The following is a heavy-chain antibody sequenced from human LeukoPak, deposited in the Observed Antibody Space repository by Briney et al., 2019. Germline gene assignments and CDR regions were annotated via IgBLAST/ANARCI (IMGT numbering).Heavy chain of an antibody. V-gene: IGHV3-9*01. CDR2: ISWNSGSI. Sequence: GGSLRLSCAASGFTFDDYAMHWVRQAPGKGLERVSGISWNSGSIGYADSVKGRFTISRDNAKNSLYLQMNSLRAEDTALYYCAKDPGPRDSSGWYSGAFDIWGQGTMVTVSS. CDR1: GFTFDDYA. J-gene: IGHJ3*02. D-gene: IGHD6-19*01. CDR3: AKDPGPRDSSGWYSGAFDI.